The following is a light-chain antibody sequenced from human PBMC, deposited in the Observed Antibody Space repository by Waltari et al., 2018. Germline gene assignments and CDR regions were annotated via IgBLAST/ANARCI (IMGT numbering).Light chain of an antibody. CDR3: QIWDSITDPVV. J-gene: IGLJ2*01. V-gene: IGLV3-21*02. CDR1: NTESKG. CDR2: DDS. Sequence: SYVLTQAPSVSAAPGQTAMITCGVKNTESKGVHGYQQKPGQAPVLVVHDDSDRRSGIPERFSGSNSGDTATLTISRVEAGDEADYYCQIWDSITDPVVFGGGTKLTVL.